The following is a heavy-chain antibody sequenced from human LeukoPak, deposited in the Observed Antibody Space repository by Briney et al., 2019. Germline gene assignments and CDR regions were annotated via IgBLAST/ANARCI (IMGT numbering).Heavy chain of an antibody. J-gene: IGHJ4*02. V-gene: IGHV3-48*04. CDR1: GFPFSSYS. CDR3: ARDSESGWSDY. D-gene: IGHD6-19*01. Sequence: GGSLRLSCAASGFPFSSYSMNWVRQAPGEGLEWVSYISSSRTTSYADSVKGRFTISRDNAKNSLYLQMNSLRAEDTAVYYCARDSESGWSDYWGQGTLVTVSS. CDR2: ISSSRTT.